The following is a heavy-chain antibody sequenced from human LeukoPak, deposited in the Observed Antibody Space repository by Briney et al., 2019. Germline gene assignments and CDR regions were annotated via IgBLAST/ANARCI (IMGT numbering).Heavy chain of an antibody. V-gene: IGHV4-4*07. CDR1: GGSISGCY. D-gene: IGHD2/OR15-2a*01. J-gene: IGHJ4*02. CDR2: IYTSGST. Sequence: SETLSLTCTVSGGSISGCYWSWIRQPAGKGLEWIGRIYTSGSTNYNPSLKSRVTMSVDTSKNQFSLKLSSVTAADTAVYYCARAIIGSNTGWYFDYWGQGTLVTVSS. CDR3: ARAIIGSNTGWYFDY.